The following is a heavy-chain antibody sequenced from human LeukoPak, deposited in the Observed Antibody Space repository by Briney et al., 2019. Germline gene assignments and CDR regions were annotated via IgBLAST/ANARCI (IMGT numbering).Heavy chain of an antibody. CDR2: ISASGTYT. D-gene: IGHD3-22*01. Sequence: GGSLRLSCAASEFTFSSYNMNWVRQAPGKGLEWVSSISASGTYTYYADSVKGRFTISRDNAKNSLFLQMNSLRAEDTAVYYCARPLYDGSGYYYPYFDFWGQGTLVTVSS. J-gene: IGHJ4*02. CDR1: EFTFSSYN. CDR3: ARPLYDGSGYYYPYFDF. V-gene: IGHV3-21*01.